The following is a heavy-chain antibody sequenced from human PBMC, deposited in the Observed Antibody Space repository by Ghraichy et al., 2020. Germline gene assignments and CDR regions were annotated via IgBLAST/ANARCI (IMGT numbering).Heavy chain of an antibody. V-gene: IGHV3-7*01. CDR3: ARVAFDFGVVIFDY. CDR2: IKQDGSEK. D-gene: IGHD3-3*01. J-gene: IGHJ4*02. CDR1: GFTFSSYW. Sequence: GESLNISCAASGFTFSSYWMSWVRQAPGKGLEWVANIKQDGSEKYYVDSVKGRFTISRDNAKNSLYLQMNSLRAEDTAVYYCARVAFDFGVVIFDYWGQGTLVTVSS.